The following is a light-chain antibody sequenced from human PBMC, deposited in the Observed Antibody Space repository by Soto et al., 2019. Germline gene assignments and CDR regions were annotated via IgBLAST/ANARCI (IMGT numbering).Light chain of an antibody. CDR2: EVN. Sequence: ALNQPASVSVSPGQSITISCTGTSSDIGYYDYVSWYQHHSGKAPKLIIYEVNNRPSGVSNRFSGSKSVNTASLTISGLQAEDEAEYYCSSHSSSSAYYVFGTGTKVTVL. J-gene: IGLJ1*01. V-gene: IGLV2-14*01. CDR1: SSDIGYYDY. CDR3: SSHSSSSAYYV.